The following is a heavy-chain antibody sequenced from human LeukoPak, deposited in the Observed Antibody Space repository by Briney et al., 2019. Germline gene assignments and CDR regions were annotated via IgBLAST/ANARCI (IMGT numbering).Heavy chain of an antibody. D-gene: IGHD3-10*01. Sequence: GGSLRLSCAASGFTFSDYGIHWIRQAPGKGLEWVAFMRPHGGNYYYSDSVKGRFNISRDISKNTLYLQMDSLRPEDTAVYFCAKDQAGTWGLDYWGQGTLVTVSS. CDR1: GFTFSDYG. J-gene: IGHJ4*02. CDR3: AKDQAGTWGLDY. V-gene: IGHV3-30*02. CDR2: MRPHGGNY.